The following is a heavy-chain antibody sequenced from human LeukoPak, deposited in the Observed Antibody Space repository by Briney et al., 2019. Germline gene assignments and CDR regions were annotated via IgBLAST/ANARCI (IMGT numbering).Heavy chain of an antibody. CDR2: IKRDGGEK. J-gene: IGHJ6*01. Sequence: RGSLRLSCAASGFTFRSYWMSGVRAAPGKGRGWVANIKRDGGEKYYVDSVKGRFTISRDNAKNTLYLQMNSLGAEDTGVYYCGRDVSGIGMDVWGQGTTVTVSS. CDR1: GFTFRSYW. CDR3: GRDVSGIGMDV. D-gene: IGHD3-16*01. V-gene: IGHV3-7*01.